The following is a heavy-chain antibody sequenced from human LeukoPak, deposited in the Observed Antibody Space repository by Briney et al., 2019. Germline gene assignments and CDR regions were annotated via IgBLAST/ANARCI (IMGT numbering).Heavy chain of an antibody. V-gene: IGHV3-23*01. CDR3: AKVWFGVYYYDSSGYYSTLDY. CDR1: GFTFSSYA. D-gene: IGHD3-22*01. J-gene: IGHJ4*02. Sequence: GSLRLSCAASGFTFSSYAMSWVRQAPGKGLEWVSAISGSGGSTYYADSVKGRFTISRDNSKNTLYLQMNSLRAEDTAVYYCAKVWFGVYYYDSSGYYSTLDYWGQGTLVTVSS. CDR2: ISGSGGST.